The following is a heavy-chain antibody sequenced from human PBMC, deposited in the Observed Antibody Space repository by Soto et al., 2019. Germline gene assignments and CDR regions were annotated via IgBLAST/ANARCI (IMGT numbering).Heavy chain of an antibody. CDR1: GATFSSYA. Sequence: QVQLVQSGAEVRQPASSVKVSCKTSGATFSSYAITWVRQAPGQGLEWMGGIVPTVDTSTYAQKFQGRVTITAYKFTNTVYMELSSLRSDDTAVYYCVRVVAIPGYPDNWGQGTLGTVSS. CDR3: VRVVAIPGYPDN. D-gene: IGHD5-12*01. CDR2: IVPTVDTS. J-gene: IGHJ4*02. V-gene: IGHV1-69*14.